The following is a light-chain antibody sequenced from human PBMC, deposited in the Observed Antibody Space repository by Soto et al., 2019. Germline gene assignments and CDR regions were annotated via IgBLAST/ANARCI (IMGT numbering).Light chain of an antibody. CDR1: SSDIGKYNY. CDR2: DVS. Sequence: QSALTQPASVSGSPGQSVTISCTGTSSDIGKYNYVSWYQQHPGKAPKLMIYDVSNRPSGVSNRFSGSKSGNTASLTISGLQAEEEADYYCSSYTTSSLGIFGGGTKLTVL. CDR3: SSYTTSSLGI. V-gene: IGLV2-14*03. J-gene: IGLJ2*01.